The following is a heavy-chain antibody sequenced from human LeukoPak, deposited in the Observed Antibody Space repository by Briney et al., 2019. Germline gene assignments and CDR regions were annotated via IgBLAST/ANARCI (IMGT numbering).Heavy chain of an antibody. CDR1: GGSISSSSYY. V-gene: IGHV4-39*01. D-gene: IGHD3-9*01. Sequence: PSETLSLTCTVSGGSISSSSYYWGWIRQPPGKGLEWIGSIYYSGSTYYNPSLKSRVTISVDTSKNQFSLKLSSVTAADTAVYYCARQRHFDLDYWGQGTLVTVSS. J-gene: IGHJ4*02. CDR3: ARQRHFDLDY. CDR2: IYYSGST.